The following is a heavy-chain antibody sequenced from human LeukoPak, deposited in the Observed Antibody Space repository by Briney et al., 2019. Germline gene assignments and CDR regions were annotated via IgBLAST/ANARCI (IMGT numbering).Heavy chain of an antibody. V-gene: IGHV4-59*11. D-gene: IGHD3-10*01. Sequence: PSETLSLTCTVSGGSIRNHYWSWVRQPPGKALEWVGYVSDGGHTNSNPSLKSRVTISVDTSKNQFSLKLSSVTAADTAVYYCARDSSYTSGSYYDDYFDSWSQGTLVTVSS. CDR2: VSDGGHT. J-gene: IGHJ4*02. CDR3: ARDSSYTSGSYYDDYFDS. CDR1: GGSIRNHY.